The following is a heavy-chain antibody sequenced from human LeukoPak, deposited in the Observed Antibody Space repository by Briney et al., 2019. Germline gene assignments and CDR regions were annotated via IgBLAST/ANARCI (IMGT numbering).Heavy chain of an antibody. V-gene: IGHV1-2*06. CDR1: GYTFTGYY. D-gene: IGHD2-2*02. CDR3: ARRYCSSTSCYNYFDY. J-gene: IGHJ4*02. Sequence: ASVKVSCKASGYTFTGYYMHWVRQAPGQGLEWMGRINPNSGGTNYAQKFQGRVTMTRDTSISTAYMELSRLRSDDTAVYYCARRYCSSTSCYNYFDYWGQGTLVTVSS. CDR2: INPNSGGT.